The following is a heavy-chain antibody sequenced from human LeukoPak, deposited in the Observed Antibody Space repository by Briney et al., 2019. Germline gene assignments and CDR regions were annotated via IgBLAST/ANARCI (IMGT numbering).Heavy chain of an antibody. CDR3: AKESGSRSYGAYFPH. CDR1: GFTFSSHG. J-gene: IGHJ1*01. CDR2: ISYDGSTK. D-gene: IGHD6-13*01. Sequence: GGSLRLSCAVSGFTFSSHGMQWVRQAPGKGLEWVAVISYDGSTKYYADSVKGRFTISRDNSKSTLYLQMNSLRAEDTAVYYCAKESGSRSYGAYFPHWGQGTLVTVSS. V-gene: IGHV3-30*18.